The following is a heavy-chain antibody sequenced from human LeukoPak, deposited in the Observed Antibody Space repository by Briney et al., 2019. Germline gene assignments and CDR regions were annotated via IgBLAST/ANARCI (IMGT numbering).Heavy chain of an antibody. Sequence: SDTLSLTCAVYGGSFSGYYWSWIRQPPGKGLEWIGEINHSGSTNYNPSLKSRVTISVDTSKNQFSLRLSSVTAADTAVYYCARRYSYGQRPFDYWGQGTLVTVSS. CDR1: GGSFSGYY. D-gene: IGHD5-18*01. J-gene: IGHJ4*02. CDR2: INHSGST. CDR3: ARRYSYGQRPFDY. V-gene: IGHV4-34*01.